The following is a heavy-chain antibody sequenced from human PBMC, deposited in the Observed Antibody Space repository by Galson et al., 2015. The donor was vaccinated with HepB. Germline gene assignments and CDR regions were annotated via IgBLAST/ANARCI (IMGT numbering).Heavy chain of an antibody. CDR3: ARDRHYYGSGFGGGRGRNNWFDP. CDR1: GGSFSGYY. J-gene: IGHJ5*02. CDR2: INHSGST. Sequence: SETLSLTCAVYGGSFSGYYWSWIRQPPGKGLEWIGEINHSGSTNYNPSLKSRVTISVDTSKNQFSLKLSSVTAADTAVYYCARDRHYYGSGFGGGRGRNNWFDPWGQGTLVTVSS. V-gene: IGHV4-34*01. D-gene: IGHD3-10*01.